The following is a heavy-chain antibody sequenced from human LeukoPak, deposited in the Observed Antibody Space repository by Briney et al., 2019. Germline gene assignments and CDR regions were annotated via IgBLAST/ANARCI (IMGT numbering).Heavy chain of an antibody. Sequence: PSETLSLTCTVSGGSISSGSYYWRWIRQPAGKGLEWIGRIYTSGSTNYHPSLKSRVTISVDTSKNQFSLKLSSVTAADTAVYYCASEDGYNWVRAFDIWGQGTMVTVSS. CDR1: GGSISSGSYY. J-gene: IGHJ3*02. CDR2: IYTSGST. D-gene: IGHD5-24*01. V-gene: IGHV4-61*02. CDR3: ASEDGYNWVRAFDI.